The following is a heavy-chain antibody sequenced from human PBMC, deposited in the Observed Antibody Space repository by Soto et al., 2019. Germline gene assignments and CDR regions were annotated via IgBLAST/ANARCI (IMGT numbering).Heavy chain of an antibody. CDR1: GYTFTSYG. CDR3: ARDQGDGTDFDL. Sequence: QAQLMQSGGEVKKPGASVTVSCKTSGYTFTSYGIAWVRQAPGQGLEWMGWINPYNDNAQYAPKFQDRVKMTTDTSTTTAYMALRSLTSDDTAVFYCARDQGDGTDFDLWGQGTLVIVSS. CDR2: INPYNDNA. V-gene: IGHV1-18*01. J-gene: IGHJ4*02.